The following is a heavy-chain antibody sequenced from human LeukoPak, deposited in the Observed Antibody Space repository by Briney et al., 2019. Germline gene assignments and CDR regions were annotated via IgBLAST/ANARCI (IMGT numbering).Heavy chain of an antibody. J-gene: IGHJ4*02. V-gene: IGHV3-23*01. CDR1: GFTFGSYA. Sequence: PGGSLRLSCAASGFTFGSYAMSWVRQAPGKGLEWVSAISGIGGSTYYADSVKGRFTISRDNSKNTLYLQMNSLRAEDTAVYYCARDEPSPDSTDLDYWGQGTLVTVSS. CDR2: ISGIGGST. D-gene: IGHD2/OR15-2a*01. CDR3: ARDEPSPDSTDLDY.